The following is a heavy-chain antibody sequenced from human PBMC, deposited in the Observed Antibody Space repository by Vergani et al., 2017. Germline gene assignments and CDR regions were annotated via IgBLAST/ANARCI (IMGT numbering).Heavy chain of an antibody. V-gene: IGHV4-59*01. CDR3: ARSVSSWYYFDY. CDR2: IYYSGST. Sequence: QVQLPESGPGLVKPSETLSLTCTVSGGSISSYYWSWIRQPPGKGLEWIRYIYYSGSTNYNPSLKSRVTISVDTSKNQFSLKLSSVTAAYTAVYYCARSVSSWYYFDYWGQGTLVTVSS. CDR1: GGSISSYY. J-gene: IGHJ4*02. D-gene: IGHD6-13*01.